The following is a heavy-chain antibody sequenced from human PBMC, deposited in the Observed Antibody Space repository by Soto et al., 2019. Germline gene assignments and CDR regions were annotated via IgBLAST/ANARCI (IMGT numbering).Heavy chain of an antibody. CDR2: IYYSGST. Sequence: SETLSLTCTVSGGSISSSSYYWGWIRQPPGKGLEWIGSIYYSGSTYYNPSLKSRVTISVDTSKNQFSLKLSSVTAADTAVYYWAGHGGGSGWYQGGYYYGMDVWGQGTTVTVSS. CDR1: GGSISSSSYY. CDR3: AGHGGGSGWYQGGYYYGMDV. J-gene: IGHJ6*02. D-gene: IGHD6-19*01. V-gene: IGHV4-39*01.